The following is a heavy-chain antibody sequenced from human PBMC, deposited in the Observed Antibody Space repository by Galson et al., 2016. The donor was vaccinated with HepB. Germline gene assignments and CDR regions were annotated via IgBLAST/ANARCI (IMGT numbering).Heavy chain of an antibody. V-gene: IGHV3-30-3*01. CDR1: GFSFSSYA. D-gene: IGHD3-3*02. J-gene: IGHJ6*03. Sequence: SLRLSCAASGFSFSSYAMHWVRQAPGKGLEWVAVISYDGSKKYYADSVKGRFTISRDNSKNTLYLQMNSLRVEDTAVYYSARAFSYNYSYMDVWGKGTTVTVSS. CDR2: ISYDGSKK. CDR3: ARAFSYNYSYMDV.